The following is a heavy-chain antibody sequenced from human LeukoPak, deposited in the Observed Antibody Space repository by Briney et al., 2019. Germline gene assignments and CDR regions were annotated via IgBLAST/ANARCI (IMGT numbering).Heavy chain of an antibody. Sequence: GGSLRLSCAASGFSNYAMHWVRQAPGKGLEWVAVISYDGSNKFYADSVKGRFTIPRDSSKNMLYLQMNSLRVEDTAVYYCARDGSGSYSEYFDCWGQGTLVAVSS. J-gene: IGHJ4*02. D-gene: IGHD1-26*01. CDR2: ISYDGSNK. CDR1: GFSNYA. CDR3: ARDGSGSYSEYFDC. V-gene: IGHV3-30*04.